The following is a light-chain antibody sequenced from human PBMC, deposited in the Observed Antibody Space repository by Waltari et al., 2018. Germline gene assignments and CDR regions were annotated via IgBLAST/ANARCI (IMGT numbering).Light chain of an antibody. Sequence: QSVLTQPPSASGTPGQRVTISCSGSSSNIGSNHVYWYQQLPGLVPTLLIYRNDQRPSGVPDRFSGSKSGSSASLAISGLRSEDEADYYCGAWDDSLSGHYVFGTGTKVTVL. J-gene: IGLJ1*01. V-gene: IGLV1-47*01. CDR2: RND. CDR3: GAWDDSLSGHYV. CDR1: SSNIGSNH.